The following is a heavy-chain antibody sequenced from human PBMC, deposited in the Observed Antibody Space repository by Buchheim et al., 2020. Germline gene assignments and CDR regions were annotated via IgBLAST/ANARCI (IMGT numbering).Heavy chain of an antibody. Sequence: QVQLQQWGAGLLKPSETLSLTCAVYGGSFSGYYWSWIRQPPGKGLEWIGEISHSGSTNYNPSLKSRVTISVDTSKNQFSLKLSSVTAADTALYYCARRGRGLGYCRSTTCYTPFDNWGQGTL. CDR2: ISHSGST. CDR1: GGSFSGYY. V-gene: IGHV4-34*01. CDR3: ARRGRGLGYCRSTTCYTPFDN. J-gene: IGHJ4*02. D-gene: IGHD2-2*02.